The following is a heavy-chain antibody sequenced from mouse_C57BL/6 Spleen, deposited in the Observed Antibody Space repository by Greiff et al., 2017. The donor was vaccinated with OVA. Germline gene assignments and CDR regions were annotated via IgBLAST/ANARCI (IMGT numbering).Heavy chain of an antibody. V-gene: IGHV7-3*01. CDR3: ARYLYYGNYPFAY. J-gene: IGHJ3*01. CDR1: GFTFTDYY. CDR2: IRNKANGYTT. D-gene: IGHD2-1*01. Sequence: AASGFTFTDYYMSWVRQPPGKALEWLGFIRNKANGYTTEYSASVKGRFTISRDNSQSILYLQMNALRAEDSATYYCARYLYYGNYPFAYWGQGTLVTVSA.